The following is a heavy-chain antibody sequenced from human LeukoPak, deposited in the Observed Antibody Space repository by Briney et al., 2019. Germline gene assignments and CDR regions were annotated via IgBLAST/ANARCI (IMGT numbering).Heavy chain of an antibody. CDR2: IKREGSEK. Sequence: PGGSLRLSCAASEFTFRNYWMSWFRQAPGKGLEWLANIKREGSEKYYVDSVKGRFTISRDNDKNLLYLQMNSLRVEDTAVYYCAREHATSSSSDYWGQGTLVTVSS. V-gene: IGHV3-7*01. CDR3: AREHATSSSSDY. D-gene: IGHD6-13*01. CDR1: EFTFRNYW. J-gene: IGHJ4*02.